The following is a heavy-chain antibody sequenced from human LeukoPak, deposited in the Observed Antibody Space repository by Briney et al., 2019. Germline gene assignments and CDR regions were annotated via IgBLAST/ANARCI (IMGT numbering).Heavy chain of an antibody. CDR1: GGSISSSSYY. Sequence: PSETLSLTCTVSGGSISSSSYYWGWIRQPPGKGLEWIGSIYYSGSTYYNPSLKSRVTISVDTSKNQFSLKLSSVTAADTAVYYCAKDSYRAAAGTPGYWGQGTLVTVSS. CDR3: AKDSYRAAAGTPGY. V-gene: IGHV4-39*07. D-gene: IGHD6-13*01. J-gene: IGHJ4*02. CDR2: IYYSGST.